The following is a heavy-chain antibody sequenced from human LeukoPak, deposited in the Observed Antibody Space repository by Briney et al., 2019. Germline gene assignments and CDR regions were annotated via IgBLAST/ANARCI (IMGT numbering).Heavy chain of an antibody. V-gene: IGHV3-23*01. CDR1: GFTFSSYE. D-gene: IGHD3-22*01. J-gene: IGHJ3*02. Sequence: PGGSLRLSCAASGFTFSSYEMNWVRQAPGKGLEWVSAISGSGGSTYYADSVKGRFTISRDNSKNTLYLQMNSLRAEDTAVYYCAKGTPYYYDSSGYDIWGQGTMVTVSS. CDR3: AKGTPYYYDSSGYDI. CDR2: ISGSGGST.